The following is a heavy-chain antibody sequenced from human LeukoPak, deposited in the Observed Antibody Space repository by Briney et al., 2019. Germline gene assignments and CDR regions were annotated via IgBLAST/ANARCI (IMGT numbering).Heavy chain of an antibody. D-gene: IGHD4-17*01. V-gene: IGHV4-59*08. J-gene: IGHJ6*02. CDR1: GGSIGSYY. CDR3: ARHSGGDDYGDYGYYYYGMDV. CDR2: VYYSGST. Sequence: TSETLSLTCTVSGGSIGSYYWSWIRQPPGNGLEWMGYVYYSGSTNYNPSLKSRVTISVDTSKNQFSLKLSSVTAADTAVYYCARHSGGDDYGDYGYYYYGMDVWGQGTTVTVSS.